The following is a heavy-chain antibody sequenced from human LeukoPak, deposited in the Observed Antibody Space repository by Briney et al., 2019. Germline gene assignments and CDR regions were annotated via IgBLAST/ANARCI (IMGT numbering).Heavy chain of an antibody. CDR3: AKRGISSSSYWYFDL. D-gene: IGHD6-6*01. CDR2: ISGSGGST. J-gene: IGHJ2*01. CDR1: GFTFSSYA. Sequence: GGSLRLSCAASGFTFSSYAMSWVRQAPGKGLEWVSAISGSGGSTYYADSVKGRFTISRDNSKNTLYLQMNSLRAEDTAVYYCAKRGISSSSYWYFDLWGRGTLVTVSS. V-gene: IGHV3-23*01.